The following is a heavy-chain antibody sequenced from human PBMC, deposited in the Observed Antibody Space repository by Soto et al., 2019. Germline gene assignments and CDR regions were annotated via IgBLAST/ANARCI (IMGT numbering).Heavy chain of an antibody. CDR3: IKDISPGGLDY. Sequence: EAQLVEAGGGLVQPGTSLILSCTASGSTVHYYSMHWVRQAPGKGLEWVSGIYWDSNRIYYADSVKGRFTISRDNAKKSLYLQMNGLRAEDTALYYCIKDISPGGLDYWGQGTLVIVSS. D-gene: IGHD3-16*01. J-gene: IGHJ4*02. CDR2: IYWDSNRI. CDR1: GSTVHYYS. V-gene: IGHV3-9*01.